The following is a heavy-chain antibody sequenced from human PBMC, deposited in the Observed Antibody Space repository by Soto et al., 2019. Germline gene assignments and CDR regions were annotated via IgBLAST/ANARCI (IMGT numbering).Heavy chain of an antibody. Sequence: QLQLQESGPGLVKPSETLSLTCTVSGGSISSSSYYWGWIRQPPGKGLEWIGSIYYSGGTHYNPSLTSRVTISADRSKDRTDLDLSPVNAADTAVYYSERRRDTFDYSGQGTLVNVSS. CDR2: IYYSGGT. CDR3: ERRRDTFDY. CDR1: GGSISSSSYY. J-gene: IGHJ4*02. V-gene: IGHV4-39*01.